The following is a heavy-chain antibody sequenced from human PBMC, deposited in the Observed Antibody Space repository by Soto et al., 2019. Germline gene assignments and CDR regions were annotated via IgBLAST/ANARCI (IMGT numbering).Heavy chain of an antibody. D-gene: IGHD5-18*01. CDR1: GGTFSSYA. CDR2: IIPIFGTA. Sequence: ASVKVSCKASGGTFSSYAISWVRQAPGQGLEWMGGIIPIFGTANYAQKFQGRVTITADESTSTAYMELSSLRSEDTAVYYCARRDTGGMDVWGQGTTVTVSS. V-gene: IGHV1-69*13. CDR3: ARRDTGGMDV. J-gene: IGHJ6*02.